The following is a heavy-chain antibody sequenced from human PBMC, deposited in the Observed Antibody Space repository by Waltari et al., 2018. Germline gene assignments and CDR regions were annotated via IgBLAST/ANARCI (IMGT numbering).Heavy chain of an antibody. Sequence: QITLKESGPTLVKPTQTLTLTCTFSGFPLSTYGVGVGWIRQPPGKALEWLAFIYWNGDKSYSPSLKSRLTLIEDTSKNQVVLIMSNTDPEDTATYYCAHRISSSNSFDYWGQGTLVTVSS. CDR2: IYWNGDK. V-gene: IGHV2-5*01. D-gene: IGHD6-6*01. CDR1: GFPLSTYGVG. J-gene: IGHJ4*02. CDR3: AHRISSSNSFDY.